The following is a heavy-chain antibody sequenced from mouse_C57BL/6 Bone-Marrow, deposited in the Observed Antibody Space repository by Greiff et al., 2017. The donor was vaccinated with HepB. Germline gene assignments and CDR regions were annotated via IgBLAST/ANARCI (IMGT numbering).Heavy chain of an antibody. J-gene: IGHJ3*01. CDR1: GYTFTSYG. D-gene: IGHD2-3*01. CDR3: ARWRGYSLAWFAY. V-gene: IGHV1-81*01. CDR2: NPGSGGT. Sequence: QVQLQQSGAELARPGASVKLSCKASGYTFTSYGIINPGSGGTNYNEKFKGKATLTADKSSSTAYMQLSSLTSEDSAVYFCARWRGYSLAWFAYWGQGTLVTVSA.